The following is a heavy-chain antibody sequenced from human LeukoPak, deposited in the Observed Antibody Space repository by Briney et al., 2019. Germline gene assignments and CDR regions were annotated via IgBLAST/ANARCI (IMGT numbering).Heavy chain of an antibody. V-gene: IGHV4-61*02. J-gene: IGHJ6*03. D-gene: IGHD6-6*01. Sequence: SETLSLTCTVSGGSISSSSFYWSWIRQPAGKGLEWIGRIYTSGSTNYNPSLKSRVTISVDTSKNQFSLKLSSVTAADTAVYYCARADDDSSPRGYYYYYMDVWGKGTTVTVSS. CDR3: ARADDDSSPRGYYYYYMDV. CDR1: GGSISSSSFY. CDR2: IYTSGST.